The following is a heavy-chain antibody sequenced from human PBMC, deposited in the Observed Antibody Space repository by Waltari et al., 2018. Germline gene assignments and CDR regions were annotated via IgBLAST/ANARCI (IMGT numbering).Heavy chain of an antibody. D-gene: IGHD3-3*01. Sequence: QVQLVQSGAEVKKPGASVKVSCKASGYTFTSYGISWVRQAPGQGLEWMGWISAYNGNTNYAQKLQGRVTMTTDTSTSTAYMELRSLRSDDTAVYYCARLRITIFGVVILFDAFDIWGQGTMVIVSS. CDR2: ISAYNGNT. J-gene: IGHJ3*02. V-gene: IGHV1-18*01. CDR3: ARLRITIFGVVILFDAFDI. CDR1: GYTFTSYG.